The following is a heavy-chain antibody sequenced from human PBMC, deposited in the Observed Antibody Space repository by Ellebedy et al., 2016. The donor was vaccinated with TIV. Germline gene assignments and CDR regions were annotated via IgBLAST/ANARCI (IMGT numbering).Heavy chain of an antibody. D-gene: IGHD3-10*01. CDR2: AYYSGTT. CDR3: ACLNLPTWVGGMDL. J-gene: IGHJ6*02. CDR1: GGPISTDSYN. Sequence: SETLSLXCTVSGGPISTDSYNWAWIRQPPGKGLEWLGSAYYSGTTCYNPSLNSLVTISVDTSKNQFSLKLSSLTAADTAVYYCACLNLPTWVGGMDLWGQGTTVTVSS. V-gene: IGHV4-39*01.